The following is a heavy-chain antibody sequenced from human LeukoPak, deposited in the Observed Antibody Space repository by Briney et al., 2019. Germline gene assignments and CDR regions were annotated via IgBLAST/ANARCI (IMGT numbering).Heavy chain of an antibody. J-gene: IGHJ5*02. CDR3: ARELRDYVWGSYRFIRQDWFDP. Sequence: GGSLRLSCAASGFTFSSYWMSWVRQAPGKGLEWVANIKQDGSEKYYVDSVEGRFTISRDNAKNSLYLQMNSLRAEDTAVYYCARELRDYVWGSYRFIRQDWFDPWGQGTLVTVSS. CDR1: GFTFSSYW. D-gene: IGHD3-16*02. CDR2: IKQDGSEK. V-gene: IGHV3-7*03.